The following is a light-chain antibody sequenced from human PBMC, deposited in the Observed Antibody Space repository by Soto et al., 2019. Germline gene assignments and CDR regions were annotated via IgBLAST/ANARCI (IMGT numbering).Light chain of an antibody. CDR2: DAS. CDR3: QQFDSLPYT. J-gene: IGKJ2*01. CDR1: QDINDR. Sequence: DIQMTQSASSLSASVGDRVTITCQASQDINDRLNWYQQKPGKAPKILLSDASSLETGVPSRFSGDGSGTDFTLTINNLQPEDFATYHCQQFDSLPYTFGQGTSLQI. V-gene: IGKV1-33*01.